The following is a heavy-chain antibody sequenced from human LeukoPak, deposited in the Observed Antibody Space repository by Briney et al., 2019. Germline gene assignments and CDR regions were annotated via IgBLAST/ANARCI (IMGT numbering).Heavy chain of an antibody. V-gene: IGHV3-23*01. J-gene: IGHJ4*02. CDR2: VSGGGDST. CDR1: GLSFSKAW. Sequence: GGSLRLSCAASGLSFSKAWMSWVRQAPGKGLEWVSAVSGGGDSTYYTDSVKGRFTISRDNSKNTLYLQMNSLRAEDTAVYYCAKDLGTTNLWRAFDYWGQGTLVTVSS. CDR3: AKDLGTTNLWRAFDY. D-gene: IGHD3-3*01.